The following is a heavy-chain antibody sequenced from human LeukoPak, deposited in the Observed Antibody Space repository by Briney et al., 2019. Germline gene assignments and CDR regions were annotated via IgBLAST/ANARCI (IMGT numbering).Heavy chain of an antibody. D-gene: IGHD3-10*01. J-gene: IGHJ4*02. CDR3: AKDKTELYPSLDY. CDR2: IRYDGSNK. Sequence: GGSLRLSCAASGFTFGSYGMHWVRQAPGKGLEWVAFIRYDGSNKYYADSVKGRFTISRDNSKNTLYLQMNSLRAEDTGVYYCAKDKTELYPSLDYWGQGTLVTVSS. CDR1: GFTFGSYG. V-gene: IGHV3-30*02.